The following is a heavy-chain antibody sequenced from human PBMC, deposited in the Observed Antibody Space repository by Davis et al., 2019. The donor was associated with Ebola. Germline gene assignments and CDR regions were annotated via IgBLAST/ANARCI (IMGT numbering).Heavy chain of an antibody. CDR2: IYHSGSD. CDR1: GASITSGGYS. D-gene: IGHD4-11*01. J-gene: IGHJ4*02. CDR3: AMYDYRQYYFDS. Sequence: PSETLSLTCVVSGASITSGGYSWSWIRQTPGKGLEWIGYIYHSGSDYYSPSFQGRVTMSLDRSKNQFSLNLTSITAADTAIYYCAMYDYRQYYFDSWGQGTPVTVS. V-gene: IGHV4-30-2*01.